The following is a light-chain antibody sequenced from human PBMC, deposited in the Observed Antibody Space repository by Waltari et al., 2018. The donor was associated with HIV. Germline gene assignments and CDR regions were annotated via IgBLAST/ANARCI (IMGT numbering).Light chain of an antibody. CDR1: QGVSVHY. V-gene: IGKV3-20*01. J-gene: IGKJ1*01. CDR2: GAS. Sequence: SRASQGVSVHYGAWNRQKAGQSPRLLFSGASSRVTGIPYRFSGSGSGTDFTLTISRLEPEDFAVYCCQQYGSSPWTFGQGAKLEIK. CDR3: QQYGSSPWT.